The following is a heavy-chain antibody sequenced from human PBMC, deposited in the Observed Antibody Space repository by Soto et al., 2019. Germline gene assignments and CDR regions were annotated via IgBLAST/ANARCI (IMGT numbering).Heavy chain of an antibody. CDR2: ISYDGSNK. CDR1: GFTFSTYA. CDR3: ARDPQGYCSGGICYSNWFDP. V-gene: IGHV3-30-3*01. D-gene: IGHD2-15*01. J-gene: IGHJ5*02. Sequence: GGSLRLSCAASGFTFSTYAIHWVRQAPGKGLEWVAVISYDGSNKYYADSVKGRFTISRDNSKNTLYLQMNSLRAEDTAVYYCARDPQGYCSGGICYSNWFDPWGQGTLVTVSS.